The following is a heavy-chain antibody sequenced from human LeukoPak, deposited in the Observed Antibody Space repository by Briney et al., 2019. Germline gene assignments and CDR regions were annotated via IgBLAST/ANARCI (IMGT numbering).Heavy chain of an antibody. V-gene: IGHV3-23*01. CDR3: AKDRPTVTTSGGLYNWFDP. D-gene: IGHD4-17*01. CDR2: ISASGINA. J-gene: IGHJ5*02. Sequence: PGGSLRLSCVVSGFTFSNYAMSWVRQAPGKGLEWVSVISASGINAYYADSVKGRFTISRDNSRNTLYLQMNSLRAEDTAVYYCAKDRPTVTTSGGLYNWFDPWGQGTLVTVSS. CDR1: GFTFSNYA.